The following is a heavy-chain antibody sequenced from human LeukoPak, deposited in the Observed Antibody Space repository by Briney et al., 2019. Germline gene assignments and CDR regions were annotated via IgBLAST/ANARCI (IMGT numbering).Heavy chain of an antibody. J-gene: IGHJ4*02. CDR2: IKGDGSST. CDR1: GFTFSSYW. V-gene: IGHV3-74*01. CDR3: ARATSGTSYNY. D-gene: IGHD3-10*01. Sequence: GGSLRLSCAASGFTFSSYWMHWVRHAPGKGLVWVSSIKGDGSSTNYAGSVKGRFTISRDKAENTLYLQMNSLRAEDTAVYYCARATSGTSYNYWGQGTLVTVSS.